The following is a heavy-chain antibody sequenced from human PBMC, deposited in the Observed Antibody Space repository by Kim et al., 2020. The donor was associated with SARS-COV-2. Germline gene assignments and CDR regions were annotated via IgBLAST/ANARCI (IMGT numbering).Heavy chain of an antibody. D-gene: IGHD3-16*02. CDR1: GFTFSSYS. Sequence: GGSLRLSCAASGFTFSSYSMNWVRQAPGKGLEWVSSISSSSSYIYYADSVKGRFTISRDNAKNSLFLQMNSLSAEDTAVYYCARGHGAYGYIWGSYRSLAFGICGLGTMVTVSS. J-gene: IGHJ3*02. CDR3: ARGHGAYGYIWGSYRSLAFGI. V-gene: IGHV3-21*01. CDR2: ISSSSSYI.